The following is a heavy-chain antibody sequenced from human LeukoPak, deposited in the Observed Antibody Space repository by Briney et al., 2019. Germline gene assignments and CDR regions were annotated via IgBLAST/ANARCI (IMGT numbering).Heavy chain of an antibody. CDR3: ARTRGAAGTRRLGY. CDR1: GYTFTSYD. V-gene: IGHV1-8*01. CDR2: MNPNSGNT. J-gene: IGHJ4*02. D-gene: IGHD6-13*01. Sequence: GASVKVSCKASGYTFTSYDINWVRQATGQGLEWMGWMNPNSGNTGYAQKFQGRATMTRNTSISTAYMELSSLRSEDTAVYYCARTRGAAGTRRLGYWGQGTLVTVSS.